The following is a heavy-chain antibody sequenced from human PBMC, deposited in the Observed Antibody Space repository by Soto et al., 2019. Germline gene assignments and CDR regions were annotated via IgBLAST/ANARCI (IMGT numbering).Heavy chain of an antibody. Sequence: TLSLTCTIPGDSITSGGYYWSWNRQHPGKGLEWLGYIYGRGCSGSTLYNPSLKSRITLSVDTSKTQFSLTVSSVNVAVPAVYFWARKQAGYSSGIESWGQGTLVTVSS. V-gene: IGHV4-31*03. CDR3: ARKQAGYSSGIES. CDR1: GDSITSGGYY. CDR2: IYGRGCSGST. J-gene: IGHJ4*02. D-gene: IGHD2-15*01.